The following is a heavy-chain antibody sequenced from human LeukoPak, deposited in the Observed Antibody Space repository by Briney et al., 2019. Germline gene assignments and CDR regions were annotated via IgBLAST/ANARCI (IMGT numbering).Heavy chain of an antibody. J-gene: IGHJ4*02. Sequence: SGTLSLTCAVSGGSISSSNWWSWVRQPPGKGLEWIGEIYHSGSTNYNPSLKSRVTISVDKSKNQFSLKLSSVTAADTAVYYCAISSGWYKSQFDYWGQGTLVTVSS. D-gene: IGHD6-19*01. CDR1: GGSISSSNW. V-gene: IGHV4-4*02. CDR2: IYHSGST. CDR3: AISSGWYKSQFDY.